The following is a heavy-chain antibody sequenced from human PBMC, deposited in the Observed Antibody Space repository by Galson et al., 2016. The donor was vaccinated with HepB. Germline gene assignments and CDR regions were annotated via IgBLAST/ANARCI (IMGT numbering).Heavy chain of an antibody. CDR2: FNPEDGER. D-gene: IGHD1-14*01. CDR3: ATDLSQITRAGKYYYGLNV. CDR1: GYTLPELA. Sequence: SVKVSCKVSGYTLPELAIHWVRQAPGKGLEWMGGFNPEDGERISAQRFQGRLTMTEDSSTDTAFMDLSGLRSDDTAVYFCATDLSQITRAGKYYYGLNVWGKGTAVTVSP. V-gene: IGHV1-24*01. J-gene: IGHJ6*04.